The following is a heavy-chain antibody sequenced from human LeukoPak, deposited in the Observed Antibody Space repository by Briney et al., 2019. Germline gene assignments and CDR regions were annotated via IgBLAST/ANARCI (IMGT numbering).Heavy chain of an antibody. V-gene: IGHV5-51*01. CDR3: AATRYYYDSSDYIAR. Sequence: GESLKISCKGSGYSITSYWIGWVRQMPGKGLEWMGIIYPGDSDTRYSPSFQGQVTISADKSISTAYLQWSSLKASDTAMYYCAATRYYYDSSDYIARWGQGTLVTVSS. CDR2: IYPGDSDT. D-gene: IGHD3-22*01. CDR1: GYSITSYW. J-gene: IGHJ4*02.